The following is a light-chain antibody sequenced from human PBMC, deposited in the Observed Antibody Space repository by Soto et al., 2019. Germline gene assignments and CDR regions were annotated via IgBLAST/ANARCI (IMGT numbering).Light chain of an antibody. CDR1: QGIRND. CDR2: AAS. V-gene: IGKV1-6*01. CDR3: LRDFDYPLT. J-gene: IGKJ4*01. Sequence: AIQMTQSPSSLSASIGARVTITCRASQGIRNDLGWYQQKPGKAPKLLIYAASTLHSGVPSRFSGSGSGTDFTLTISRLQPEDFATDYCLRDFDYPLTFGGGTKGEIK.